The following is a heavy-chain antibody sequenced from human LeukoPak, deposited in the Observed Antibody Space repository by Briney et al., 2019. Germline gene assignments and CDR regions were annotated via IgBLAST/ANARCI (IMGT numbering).Heavy chain of an antibody. V-gene: IGHV1-2*02. Sequence: ASVKVSCKASGYIFTASYIHWVRQVPRQGLEWMGWINPNIGGTSFAKKFQGRVTLTRDTSITTTYLELTGLRSDDTAVYFCARGDCSAVSCYSVDSWGQGTLVTVSS. CDR3: ARGDCSAVSCYSVDS. CDR1: GYIFTASY. D-gene: IGHD2-15*01. J-gene: IGHJ4*02. CDR2: INPNIGGT.